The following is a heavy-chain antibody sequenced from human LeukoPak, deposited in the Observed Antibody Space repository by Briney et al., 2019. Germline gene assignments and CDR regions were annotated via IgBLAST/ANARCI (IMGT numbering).Heavy chain of an antibody. Sequence: SETLSLTCTVSGGSISSYYWSWIRQPPGKGLEWMGYSYYSGSTNYNPSLKSRVTISVDTSKNQFSLKLSSVTAADTAVYYCARSIAVAGTFDYWGQGTLVTVSS. D-gene: IGHD6-19*01. J-gene: IGHJ4*02. CDR2: SYYSGST. V-gene: IGHV4-59*01. CDR1: GGSISSYY. CDR3: ARSIAVAGTFDY.